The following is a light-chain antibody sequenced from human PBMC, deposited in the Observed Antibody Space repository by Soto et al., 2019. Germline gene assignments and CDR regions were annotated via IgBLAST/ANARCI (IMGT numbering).Light chain of an antibody. Sequence: EIVMTQSPATLSVSPGERATLSCRASQSVSSNLARYQQKPGQAPRLLIYGASPRSTGIPARFSGSGSGTAFTLTISSLQSEDFAVYYCQQYNNWPPLTFGGGTKVEIK. V-gene: IGKV3-15*01. CDR2: GAS. CDR3: QQYNNWPPLT. CDR1: QSVSSN. J-gene: IGKJ4*01.